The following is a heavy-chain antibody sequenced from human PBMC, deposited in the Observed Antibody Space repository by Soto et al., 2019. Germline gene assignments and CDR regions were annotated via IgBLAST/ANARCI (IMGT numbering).Heavy chain of an antibody. CDR2: ISSSSSTI. CDR1: GFTFSSYS. CDR3: ARESDFWSAQGYFDY. J-gene: IGHJ4*02. V-gene: IGHV3-48*02. Sequence: GGSLRLSCAASGFTFSSYSMNWVRQAPGKGLEWVSYISSSSSTIYYADSVKGRFTISRDNAKNSLYLQMNSLRDEDTAVYYCARESDFWSAQGYFDYWGQGTLVTVSS. D-gene: IGHD3-3*01.